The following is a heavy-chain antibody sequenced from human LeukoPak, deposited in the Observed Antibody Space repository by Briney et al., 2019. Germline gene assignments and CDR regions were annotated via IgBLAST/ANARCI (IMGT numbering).Heavy chain of an antibody. Sequence: ASVKGSCTASGYTFTSYGISWVRQAPGQGLEWMGWISAYNGNTNYSQKLQGRVTMTTDTSTSPAYMELRSLRSDDTAVYYCARGRIFGVVTGAFDIWGQGTMVTVSS. CDR3: ARGRIFGVVTGAFDI. CDR1: GYTFTSYG. CDR2: ISAYNGNT. D-gene: IGHD3-3*01. V-gene: IGHV1-18*01. J-gene: IGHJ3*02.